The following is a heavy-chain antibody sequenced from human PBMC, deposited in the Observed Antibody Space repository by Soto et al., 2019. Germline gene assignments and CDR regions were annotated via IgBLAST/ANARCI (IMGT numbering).Heavy chain of an antibody. CDR1: GFTFNNYG. D-gene: IGHD6-13*01. J-gene: IGHJ6*02. Sequence: QVQLVESGGGVVQPGRSLRLSCAASGFTFNNYGMHWVRQAPGKGLEWLAVIWNDGSNSSYANSVKGRFTISRDNSKNPPYLQMSSLRAEDTGVYYCARRQIPPPTRGAANARGAMDVWGQGTTVTVSS. V-gene: IGHV3-33*01. CDR2: IWNDGSNS. CDR3: ARRQIPPPTRGAANARGAMDV.